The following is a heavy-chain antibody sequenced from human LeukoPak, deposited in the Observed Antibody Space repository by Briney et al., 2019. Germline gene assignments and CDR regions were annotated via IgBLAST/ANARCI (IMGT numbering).Heavy chain of an antibody. D-gene: IGHD3-22*01. CDR2: ISSSSSYI. Sequence: PGGSLTLSCAASGFTFSSYSMKWVRQAPGKGLEWVSSISSSSSYISYADSVKGRFTISRDNAKNSLYLQMNSLRAEDTAVYYCARDTTTYYYDSSGYNWGQGTLVTVSS. J-gene: IGHJ4*02. CDR3: ARDTTTYYYDSSGYN. V-gene: IGHV3-21*01. CDR1: GFTFSSYS.